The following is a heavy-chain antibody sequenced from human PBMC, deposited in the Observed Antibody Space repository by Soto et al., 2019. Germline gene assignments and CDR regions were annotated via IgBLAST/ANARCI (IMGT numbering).Heavy chain of an antibody. J-gene: IGHJ5*02. D-gene: IGHD6-13*01. CDR3: ARGIAAAGTRDNWFDP. CDR2: IIPTFGTA. V-gene: IGHV1-69*13. Sequence: ASVKVSCKASGGTFSSYAISWVRQAPGQGLEWMGGIIPTFGTANYAQKFQGRVTITADESTSTAYMELSSLRSEDTAVYYCARGIAAAGTRDNWFDPWGQGXLVTVSS. CDR1: GGTFSSYA.